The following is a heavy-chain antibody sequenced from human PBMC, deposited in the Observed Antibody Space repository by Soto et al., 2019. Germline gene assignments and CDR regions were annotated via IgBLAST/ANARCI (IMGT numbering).Heavy chain of an antibody. V-gene: IGHV5-51*01. CDR2: TFPSDSDT. Sequence: PGESLKISCKGSGYTFANYWIAWVRQMPGKGLEWMGFTFPSDSDTRYSPSFQDQVTISADKSISTAYLQWSSLKAEDSAIYYCVKESYNRRTDFDYWGQGTLVTVSS. CDR3: VKESYNRRTDFDY. D-gene: IGHD3-10*01. J-gene: IGHJ4*02. CDR1: GYTFANYW.